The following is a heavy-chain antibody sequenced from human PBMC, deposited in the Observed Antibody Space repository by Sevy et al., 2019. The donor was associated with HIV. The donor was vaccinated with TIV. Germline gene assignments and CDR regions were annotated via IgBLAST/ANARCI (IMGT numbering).Heavy chain of an antibody. CDR1: GFTFSSYS. J-gene: IGHJ6*02. CDR3: ARDSSTHYDYVWGSYRRVSYYYGMDV. Sequence: GGSLRLSCAASGFTFSSYSMNWVRQAPGKGLEWVSSISSSSSYIYYADSVKGRFTISRDNAKNSLYLQMNSLRAEDTAVYYCARDSSTHYDYVWGSYRRVSYYYGMDVWGQGTTVTVSS. V-gene: IGHV3-21*01. D-gene: IGHD3-16*02. CDR2: ISSSSSYI.